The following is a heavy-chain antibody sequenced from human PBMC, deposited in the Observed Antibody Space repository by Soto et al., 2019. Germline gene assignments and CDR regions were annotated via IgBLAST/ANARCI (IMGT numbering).Heavy chain of an antibody. CDR1: GGTFSSYT. Sequence: SVKVSCKASGGTFSSYTISWVRQAPGQGLEWMGRIIPILGIANYAQKFQGRVTITADKSTSTAYMELSSLRSEDTAVYYCAPDTYYYGSGSYESYFDYWGQGTLVTVSS. CDR2: IIPILGIA. D-gene: IGHD3-10*01. CDR3: APDTYYYGSGSYESYFDY. V-gene: IGHV1-69*02. J-gene: IGHJ4*02.